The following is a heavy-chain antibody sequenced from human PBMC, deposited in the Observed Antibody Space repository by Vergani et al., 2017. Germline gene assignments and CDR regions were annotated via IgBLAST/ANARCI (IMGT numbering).Heavy chain of an antibody. CDR3: AVGGNMYYDILTGSFFPYYYGIDV. CDR1: GGSISSYY. J-gene: IGHJ6*02. CDR2: IYYSGST. V-gene: IGHV4-59*01. Sequence: QVQLQESGPGLVKPSETLSLTCTVSGGSISSYYWSWIRQPPGKGLEWIGYIYYSGSTNYNPSLKSRVTISLDTSKNHFSLKLSSVTAAETAVYYCAVGGNMYYDILTGSFFPYYYGIDVWGQGTTVTVSS. D-gene: IGHD3-9*01.